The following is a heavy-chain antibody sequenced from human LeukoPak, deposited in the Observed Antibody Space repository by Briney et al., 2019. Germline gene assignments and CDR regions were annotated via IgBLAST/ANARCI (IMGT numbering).Heavy chain of an antibody. V-gene: IGHV4-30-2*01. CDR2: IYHSGST. D-gene: IGHD2-2*01. CDR1: GGSISSGGYY. Sequence: SQTLSLTCTVSGGSISSGGYYWSWIRQPPGKGLEWNGYIYHSGSTYYNPSLRSRVTISVDRSKNQFSLKLSSVTAADTAVYYCAGVVVPADYFDYRGQGTLVTVSS. J-gene: IGHJ4*02. CDR3: AGVVVPADYFDY.